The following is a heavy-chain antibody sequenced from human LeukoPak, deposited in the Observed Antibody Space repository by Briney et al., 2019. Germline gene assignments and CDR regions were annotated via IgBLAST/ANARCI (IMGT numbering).Heavy chain of an antibody. CDR1: GGTFSSYA. J-gene: IGHJ3*02. V-gene: IGHV1-69*04. Sequence: SVKVSCKASGGTFSSYAISWVRQAPGQGLEWMGRIIPILGIANYAQKFQGRVTITADKSTSTAYMELSSLRSGDTAVYYCARGETYYYDSSGSYAFDIWGQGTMVTVSS. CDR2: IIPILGIA. CDR3: ARGETYYYDSSGSYAFDI. D-gene: IGHD3-22*01.